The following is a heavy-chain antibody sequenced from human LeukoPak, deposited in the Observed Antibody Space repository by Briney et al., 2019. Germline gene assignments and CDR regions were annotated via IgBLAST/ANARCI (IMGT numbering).Heavy chain of an antibody. CDR1: GGTFSSYA. Sequence: ASVKVSCKTSGGTFSSYAISRVRQAPGQGLEWMGGIIPIFGTANYAQKFQGRVTITADESTSTAYMELSSLRSEDTAVYYCAREGGILTGYSMYYFDYWGQVTLVTVPS. J-gene: IGHJ4*02. D-gene: IGHD3-9*01. V-gene: IGHV1-69*01. CDR3: AREGGILTGYSMYYFDY. CDR2: IIPIFGTA.